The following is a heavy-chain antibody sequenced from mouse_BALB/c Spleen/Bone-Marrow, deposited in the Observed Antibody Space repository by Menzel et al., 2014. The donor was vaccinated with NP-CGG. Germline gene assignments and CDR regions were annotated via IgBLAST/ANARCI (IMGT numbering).Heavy chain of an antibody. CDR1: GYTFTSYW. D-gene: IGHD3-1*01. J-gene: IGHJ4*01. Sequence: LQKSGSELVRPGASVKLSCKASGYTFTSYWMHWVKQRPGQGLDWIGNIYPGSGSTNYDEKFKNKATLAVETSSLTAYMQLSSLTSDDSSVYYCTRGQLGLPSMDYWGQGTSVTVSS. CDR3: TRGQLGLPSMDY. V-gene: IGHV1S22*01. CDR2: IYPGSGST.